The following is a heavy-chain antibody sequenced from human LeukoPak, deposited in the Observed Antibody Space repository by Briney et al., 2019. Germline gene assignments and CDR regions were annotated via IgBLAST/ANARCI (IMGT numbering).Heavy chain of an antibody. J-gene: IGHJ3*02. V-gene: IGHV3-23*01. CDR1: GFTFSNYA. CDR2: LSSSGGAT. Sequence: GGSLRLSCVASGFTFSNYAMSWVRQAPGKGLEWVSILSSSGGATYYADSVKGRFTISRDNSKNTLYLQMNSLRAEDTAVYYCARGVSISSSWYNDIWGQGTMVTVS. CDR3: ARGVSISSSWYNDI. D-gene: IGHD6-13*01.